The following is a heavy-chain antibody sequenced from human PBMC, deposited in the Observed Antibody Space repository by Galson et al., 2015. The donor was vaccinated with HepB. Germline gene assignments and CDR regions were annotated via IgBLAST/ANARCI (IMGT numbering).Heavy chain of an antibody. CDR2: FDPEDGET. D-gene: IGHD3-3*01. Sequence: SVKVSCKVSGYTLTELSMHWVRQAPGKGLEWMGGFDPEDGETIYAQKFQGRVTMTEDTSTDTAYMELSSLRSEDTAVYYCATSPPITIFGVALRPGMDVWGQGTTVTVSS. V-gene: IGHV1-24*01. J-gene: IGHJ6*02. CDR1: GYTLTELS. CDR3: ATSPPITIFGVALRPGMDV.